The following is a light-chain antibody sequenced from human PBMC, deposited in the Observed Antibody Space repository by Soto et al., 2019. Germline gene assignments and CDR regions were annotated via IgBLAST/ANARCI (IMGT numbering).Light chain of an antibody. CDR2: AAS. V-gene: IGKV1-39*01. CDR1: QTTASY. J-gene: IGKJ3*01. Sequence: IQMTQSPSSLSASVGDRVTITCRASQTTASYLNWYQQKPGIAPKLLIRAASRLESGVPARFSGSGSGTEFPLIISSLQPEDVATYYCQQSYNTPFSFGPGTKVDV. CDR3: QQSYNTPFS.